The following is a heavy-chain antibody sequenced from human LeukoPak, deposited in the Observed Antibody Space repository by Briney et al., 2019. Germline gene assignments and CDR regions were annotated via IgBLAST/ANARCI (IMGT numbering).Heavy chain of an antibody. CDR1: GYTFTSYY. J-gene: IGHJ4*02. CDR2: INPSGGST. D-gene: IGHD2-2*01. Sequence: ASVKVSCKTSGYTFTSYYIHWVRQAPGQGLEWMGIINPSGGSTSYAQKFQGRVTMTRDTSTSTVYMELSSLRSEDTAVYYCAREGIGDCSSTSCSTTFDYWGQGTLVTVSS. V-gene: IGHV1-46*01. CDR3: AREGIGDCSSTSCSTTFDY.